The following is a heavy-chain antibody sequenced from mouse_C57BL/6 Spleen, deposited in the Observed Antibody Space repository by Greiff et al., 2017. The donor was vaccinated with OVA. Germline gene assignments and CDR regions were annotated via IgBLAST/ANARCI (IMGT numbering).Heavy chain of an antibody. CDR3: ASTNYYGSSDWYFDV. J-gene: IGHJ1*03. Sequence: QVQLQQPGTELVKPGASVKLSCKASGYTFTSYWMHWVKQRPGQGLEWIGTINPSNGGTNYNEKFKSKATLTVDNSSSTAYMQLSSRTSEDAAVDYCASTNYYGSSDWYFDVWGTGTTVTVSS. V-gene: IGHV1-53*01. D-gene: IGHD1-1*01. CDR1: GYTFTSYW. CDR2: INPSNGGT.